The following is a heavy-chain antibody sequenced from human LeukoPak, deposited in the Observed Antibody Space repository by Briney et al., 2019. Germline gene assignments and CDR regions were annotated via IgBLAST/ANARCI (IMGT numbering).Heavy chain of an antibody. CDR2: IYYSGST. Sequence: PSQTLSLTCTVSGGSISSGGYYWSWIRQHPGKGLEWIGYIYYSGSTYYNPSLKSRVTISVDTSKNQFSLKLSSVTAADTAVYYCARDREADFVCGGDCWDAFDIWGQGTMVTVSS. D-gene: IGHD2-21*02. V-gene: IGHV4-31*03. J-gene: IGHJ3*02. CDR3: ARDREADFVCGGDCWDAFDI. CDR1: GGSISSGGYY.